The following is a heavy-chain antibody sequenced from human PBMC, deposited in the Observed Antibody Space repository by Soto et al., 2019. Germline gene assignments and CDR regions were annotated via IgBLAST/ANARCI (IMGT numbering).Heavy chain of an antibody. V-gene: IGHV3-13*01. D-gene: IGHD5-12*01. J-gene: IGHJ3*02. Sequence: GGSLRLSCAASGFTFSSYDMHWVRQATGKGLEWVSAIGTAGDTYYPGSVKGRFTISRENAKNSLYLQMNSLRAGDTAVYYCAREGSGYDYVGAFDIWGQGTMVTVSS. CDR2: IGTAGDT. CDR1: GFTFSSYD. CDR3: AREGSGYDYVGAFDI.